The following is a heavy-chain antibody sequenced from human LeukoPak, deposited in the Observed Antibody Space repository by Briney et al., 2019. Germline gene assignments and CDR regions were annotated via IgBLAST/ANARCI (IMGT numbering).Heavy chain of an antibody. Sequence: SETLSLTCTVSGDSITNYYWSWIRQPPGKGLEWIGYIYYSGSTNYNPSLKSRVTISVDTSKNQFSLKLSSVTAADTAVYYCARGSGRKIDYWGQGTLVTVSS. CDR3: ARGSGRKIDY. V-gene: IGHV4-59*01. CDR1: GDSITNYY. D-gene: IGHD3-10*01. CDR2: IYYSGST. J-gene: IGHJ4*02.